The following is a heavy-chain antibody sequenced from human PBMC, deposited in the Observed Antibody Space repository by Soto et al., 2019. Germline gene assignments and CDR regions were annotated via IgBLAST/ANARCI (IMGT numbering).Heavy chain of an antibody. V-gene: IGHV4-61*01. CDR3: ARDASAAYYYYYGMDV. CDR2: YYSGST. CDR1: GGSVSSGSYY. Sequence: PSETLSLTCTVSGGSVSSGSYYWSWIRQPPGKGLEWIGHYYSGSTNYNPSLQSRVTISVDTSKNQFSLKLSSVTAADTAVYYCARDASAAYYYYYGMDVWGQGTTVTVSS. D-gene: IGHD6-13*01. J-gene: IGHJ6*02.